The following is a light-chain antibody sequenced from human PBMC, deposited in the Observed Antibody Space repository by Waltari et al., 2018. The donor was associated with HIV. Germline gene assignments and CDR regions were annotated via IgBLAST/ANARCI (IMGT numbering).Light chain of an antibody. Sequence: HSALTQPRSVSGSPGQSVTISCTGTSSDLGAYDYVSWFQKFPGRAPKLLIFDVNKLPSGCPDRLSGFKSVDTASLTISGLQPDDESDYFCSSYGGVASYLIFGGGTTLTVL. CDR1: SSDLGAYDY. V-gene: IGLV2-11*01. CDR3: SSYGGVASYLI. J-gene: IGLJ2*01. CDR2: DVN.